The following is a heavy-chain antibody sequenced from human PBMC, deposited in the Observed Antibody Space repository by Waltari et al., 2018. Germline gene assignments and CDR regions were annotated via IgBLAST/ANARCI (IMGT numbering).Heavy chain of an antibody. CDR2: IYHSGRT. V-gene: IGHV4-38-2*02. Sequence: QVQLQESGPGLVKPSETLSLTCTVSGYSISSGYYWGWIRQPPGKGLEWIGNIYHSGRTYYNPSLKSRVTISVDTSNNQFSLKLSSVSAADTAVYYCARTRSEPYWFDPWGQGTLVTVSS. D-gene: IGHD3-10*01. J-gene: IGHJ5*02. CDR3: ARTRSEPYWFDP. CDR1: GYSISSGYY.